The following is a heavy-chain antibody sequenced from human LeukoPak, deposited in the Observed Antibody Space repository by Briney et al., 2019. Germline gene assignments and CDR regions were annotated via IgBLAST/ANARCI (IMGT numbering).Heavy chain of an antibody. D-gene: IGHD3-22*01. V-gene: IGHV3-33*01. CDR3: ARDDRDSSGYYYHDD. CDR1: GFTFSNYG. Sequence: GGSLRLSCAASGFTFSNYGMHWVRQAPGKGLEWVAVIWYDGSNKYYADSVKGRFTVSRDNSKNTLYLQMNSLRAEDTAVYYCARDDRDSSGYYYHDDWGQGTLVTVSS. J-gene: IGHJ4*02. CDR2: IWYDGSNK.